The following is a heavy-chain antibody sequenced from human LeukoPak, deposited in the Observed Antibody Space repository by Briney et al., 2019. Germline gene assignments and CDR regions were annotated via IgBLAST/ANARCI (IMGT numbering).Heavy chain of an antibody. Sequence: PGGSLRLSXAASGFAFGTYAMSWVRQAPGKGLEWLSGISGSGGSTYYADSVKGRFTISRDNSKNTLYLQMNSLIAGDTAIYYCAKNRALHEIDYWGQGTLVTVSS. CDR3: AKNRALHEIDY. CDR2: ISGSGGST. CDR1: GFAFGTYA. D-gene: IGHD2-21*01. V-gene: IGHV3-23*01. J-gene: IGHJ4*02.